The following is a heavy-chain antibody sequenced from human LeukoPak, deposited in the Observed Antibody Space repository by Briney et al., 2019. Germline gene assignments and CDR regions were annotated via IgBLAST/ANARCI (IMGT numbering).Heavy chain of an antibody. V-gene: IGHV4-59*08. CDR2: IYYSGST. D-gene: IGHD3-10*01. CDR3: ARSLLLWFGGMDV. CDR1: GGSISSYY. Sequence: SETLSLTCTVSGGSISSYYWSWIRQPPVKGVEWIWYIYYSGSTNYNPSLKSRVTISVDTSKNQFSLKLSSVTAADTAVYYCARSLLLWFGGMDVWGQGTTVTASS. J-gene: IGHJ6*02.